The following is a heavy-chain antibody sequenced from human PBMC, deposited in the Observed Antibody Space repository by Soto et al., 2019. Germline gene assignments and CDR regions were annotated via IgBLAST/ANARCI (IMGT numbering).Heavy chain of an antibody. Sequence: ASVKVSCKASGYTFTSYYMHWVRQAPGQGLEWMGIINPSGGGTSYAQKFQGRVTMTRDTSTSTVYMELSSLRAEDTAMYYCARRAVAGNFDYWGQGTLGTVSS. V-gene: IGHV1-46*01. CDR1: GYTFTSYY. J-gene: IGHJ4*02. CDR3: ARRAVAGNFDY. D-gene: IGHD6-19*01. CDR2: INPSGGGT.